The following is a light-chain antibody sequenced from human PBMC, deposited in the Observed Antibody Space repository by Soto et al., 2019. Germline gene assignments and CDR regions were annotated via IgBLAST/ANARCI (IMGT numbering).Light chain of an antibody. CDR3: SSYAGSNNLG. J-gene: IGLJ2*01. V-gene: IGLV2-8*01. CDR1: SSDVGAYNY. CDR2: EVT. Sequence: QSVLTKPHSASGSPGQSVTISCTGTSSDVGAYNYVSWYHQHPGKAPKHMIYEVTERPSGFPDRFSGSKSGNTAYLTVSGLQAEDEADYYCSSYAGSNNLGFGGGTKLTVL.